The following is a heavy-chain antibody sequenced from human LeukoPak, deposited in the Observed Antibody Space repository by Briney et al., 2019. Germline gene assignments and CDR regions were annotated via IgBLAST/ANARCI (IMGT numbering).Heavy chain of an antibody. J-gene: IGHJ4*02. V-gene: IGHV1-18*04. D-gene: IGHD2-2*01. CDR2: ISAYNGNT. CDR1: GYTFTSYG. Sequence: ASVKVSCKASGYTFTSYGISWVRQAPGQGLEWTGWISAYNGNTNYAQKLQGRVTMTTDTSTSTAYMELRSLRSDDTAVYYCAREPGYCSSTSCYRYFDYWGQGTLVTVSS. CDR3: AREPGYCSSTSCYRYFDY.